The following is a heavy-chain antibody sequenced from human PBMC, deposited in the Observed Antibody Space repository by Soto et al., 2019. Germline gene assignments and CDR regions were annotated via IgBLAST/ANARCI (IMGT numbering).Heavy chain of an antibody. CDR2: IYYSGST. CDR3: AKDGVVLPFLERKNHGGYYFHY. Sequence: SETLSLTCTVSGGSISSGDYYWSWIRHPPGKGLGWIGSIYYSGSTYYNPSLKSRVTISVDTSKNQFSLKLSSVTAADTAVYYCAKDGVVLPFLERKNHGGYYFHYWGQGTLVTVSS. CDR1: GGSISSGDYY. D-gene: IGHD3-3*01. J-gene: IGHJ4*02. V-gene: IGHV4-30-4*01.